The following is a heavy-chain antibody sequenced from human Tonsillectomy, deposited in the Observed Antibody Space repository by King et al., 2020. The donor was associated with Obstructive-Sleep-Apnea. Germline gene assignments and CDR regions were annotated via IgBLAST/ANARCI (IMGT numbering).Heavy chain of an antibody. Sequence: QLVQSGGGLVQPGRSLRLSCTASGFTFGDYALSWLRQVPGEGLEWVGFIRGKAYGGTKDYAASVKGRFTISRGDSKSIAYLQMNSLKIGDTAVYFCSRTVITRVRGVIIADAFDIWGQGTTVTVSS. CDR2: IRGKAYGGTK. J-gene: IGHJ3*02. D-gene: IGHD3-10*01. CDR1: GFTFGDYA. V-gene: IGHV3-49*03. CDR3: SRTVITRVRGVIIADAFDI.